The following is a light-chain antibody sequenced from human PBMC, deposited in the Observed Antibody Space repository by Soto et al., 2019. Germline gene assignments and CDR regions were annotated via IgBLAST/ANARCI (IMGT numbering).Light chain of an antibody. CDR2: GAS. Sequence: EIVMTQSPATLSVSPGGRAALSCRASQSVTSNLAWYQQKPGQPPRLLIYGASTRATGIPARFSGSGSGTEFTLTISSLQSEDFAIYYCQQYNNWPPTFGQGTTV. V-gene: IGKV3-15*01. CDR1: QSVTSN. CDR3: QQYNNWPPT. J-gene: IGKJ1*01.